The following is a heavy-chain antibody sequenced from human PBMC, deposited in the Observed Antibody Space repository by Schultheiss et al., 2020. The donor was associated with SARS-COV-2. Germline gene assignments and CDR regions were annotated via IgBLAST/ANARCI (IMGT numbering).Heavy chain of an antibody. V-gene: IGHV3-9*01. CDR2: ISWKSGTI. D-gene: IGHD3-22*01. CDR1: GFTFDDYA. CDR3: ARSPSYESSGYDC. Sequence: GGSLRLSCAASGFTFDDYAMHWVRQAPGKGLEWVSGISWKSGTIGYADSVKGRFTISRDNAKNSLYLQMNSLRLEDTALYYCARSPSYESSGYDCWGQGTLVTVSS. J-gene: IGHJ4*02.